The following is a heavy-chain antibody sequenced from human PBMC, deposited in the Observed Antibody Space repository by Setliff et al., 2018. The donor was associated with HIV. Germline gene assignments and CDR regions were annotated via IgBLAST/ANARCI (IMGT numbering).Heavy chain of an antibody. CDR2: VTNDGSSA. CDR3: ARGGANPSWFDS. J-gene: IGHJ5*01. D-gene: IGHD3-16*01. V-gene: IGHV3-74*03. CDR1: GFTFNSYW. Sequence: GGSLRLSCVASGFTFNSYWMYWVRQAPGKGLVCVSRVTNDGSSATYADSVKGRLTNSRDNAKNTLYLQMDSLRAEDTAVYYCARGGANPSWFDSWGQGTLVTVSS.